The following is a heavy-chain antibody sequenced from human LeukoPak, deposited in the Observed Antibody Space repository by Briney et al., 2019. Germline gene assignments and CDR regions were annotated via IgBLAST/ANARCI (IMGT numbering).Heavy chain of an antibody. CDR1: GFTFSSYA. J-gene: IGHJ4*02. Sequence: GGSLRLSCAASGFTFSSYAMHWVRQAPGKGLEWVAVISYDGSNKYYADSVKGRFTISRDNAKNSLFLQMNSLRAGDTAVYYCASRNVVVTASPFDYWGQGTLVTVSS. V-gene: IGHV3-30-3*01. CDR2: ISYDGSNK. CDR3: ASRNVVVTASPFDY. D-gene: IGHD2-21*02.